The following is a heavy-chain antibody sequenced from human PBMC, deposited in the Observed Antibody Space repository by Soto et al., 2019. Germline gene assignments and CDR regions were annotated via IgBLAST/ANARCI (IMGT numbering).Heavy chain of an antibody. J-gene: IGHJ3*01. D-gene: IGHD6-13*01. CDR2: IYPGDSDT. V-gene: IGHV5-51*01. CDR3: ARRDRFKEVTSSPLRAFDF. CDR1: GYKVCTWHNFTSYW. Sequence: GESLKISCMGSGYKVCTWHNFTSYWIAWVRQMPGGGLEWMGIIYPGDSDTRYSPSFQGQVTFSADKSITTAYLQWSSLKASDTAMYYCARRDRFKEVTSSPLRAFDFWAQGTMVTVSS.